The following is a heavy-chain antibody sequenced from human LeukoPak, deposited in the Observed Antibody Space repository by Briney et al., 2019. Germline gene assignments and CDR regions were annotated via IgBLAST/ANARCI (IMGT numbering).Heavy chain of an antibody. CDR3: ATCRAQLWCEY. J-gene: IGHJ4*02. Sequence: GGSLRLSCAASGLTVSSSYMTWVRQAPGKGLEWVSVIYSFGSTYYADSVKGRFTISRDSSKNTLYLQMDSLRAEDTAIYYCATCRAQLWCEYWGQGTLVPVSS. CDR1: GLTVSSSY. CDR2: IYSFGST. D-gene: IGHD4/OR15-4a*01. V-gene: IGHV3-53*01.